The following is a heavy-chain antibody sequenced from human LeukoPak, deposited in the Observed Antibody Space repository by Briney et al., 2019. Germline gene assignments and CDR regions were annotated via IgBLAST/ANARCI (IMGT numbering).Heavy chain of an antibody. CDR3: ARDYYYDSSGYYDAFDI. V-gene: IGHV3-21*01. Sequence: PGGSLRLSCAASGLTFSSYSMNWVRQAPGKGLEWVSSISSSSNYIYYADSVKGRFTISRDNAKNSLYLQMNSLRAEDTAVYYCARDYYYDSSGYYDAFDIWGQGTMVTVSS. J-gene: IGHJ3*02. CDR1: GLTFSSYS. D-gene: IGHD3-22*01. CDR2: ISSSSNYI.